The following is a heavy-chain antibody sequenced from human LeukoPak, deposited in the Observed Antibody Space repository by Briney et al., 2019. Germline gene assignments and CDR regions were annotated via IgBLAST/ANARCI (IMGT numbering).Heavy chain of an antibody. CDR2: MSGSGTTT. Sequence: GGSLRLSCAASGFTFSSYAMTWVRQAPGKGLEWVAAMSGSGTTTYSADSAKGRFTISRDNSKNTLYVEMSSLRAEDTAVYYCAKFFAPSGGASGWPWTIDCWGQGTLVTVS. V-gene: IGHV3-23*01. CDR1: GFTFSSYA. D-gene: IGHD6-19*01. J-gene: IGHJ4*02. CDR3: AKFFAPSGGASGWPWTIDC.